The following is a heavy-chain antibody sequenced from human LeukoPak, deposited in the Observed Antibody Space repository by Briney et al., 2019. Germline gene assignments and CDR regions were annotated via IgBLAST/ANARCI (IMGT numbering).Heavy chain of an antibody. V-gene: IGHV3-7*01. CDR1: GFTFSSYW. D-gene: IGHD1-26*01. Sequence: RGSLRLSCAASGFTFSSYWMNWVRQAPGKGLEWVANIKQDGSEKYYVDSVKGRFTISRDNAKNSLYLQLNSLRAEDTAVYYCARPSGSYQFYHFYGMDVWGQGTTVTVSS. J-gene: IGHJ6*02. CDR2: IKQDGSEK. CDR3: ARPSGSYQFYHFYGMDV.